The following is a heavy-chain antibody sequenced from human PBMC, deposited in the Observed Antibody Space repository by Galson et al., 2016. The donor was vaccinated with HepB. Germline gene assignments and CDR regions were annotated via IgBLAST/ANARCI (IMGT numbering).Heavy chain of an antibody. Sequence: SVKVSCKASGYTFTGSYIHWVRQAPGQGLEWMGWINPNSGDTKYVQKFQGRVTWTRDTSISTAYMELPRLTFDDTAVYYCARDRDLFLGPNNWFDPWGQGTLVTVSS. CDR3: ARDRDLFLGPNNWFDP. V-gene: IGHV1-2*02. CDR2: INPNSGDT. J-gene: IGHJ5*02. D-gene: IGHD3-3*01. CDR1: GYTFTGSY.